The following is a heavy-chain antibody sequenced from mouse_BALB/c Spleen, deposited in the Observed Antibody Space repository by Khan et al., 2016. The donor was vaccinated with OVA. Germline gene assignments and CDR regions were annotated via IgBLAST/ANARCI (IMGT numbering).Heavy chain of an antibody. CDR1: GFSLTGYG. V-gene: IGHV2-6-7*01. Sequence: QVQLKQSGPGLVAPSQSLSITCTVSGFSLTGYGVNWVRQPPGKGLEWLGMLWGDGSTDYNSALKSRLSISKDNSKSQVFLKMNSLQTDDTARYYCARAYYGNYREAMDYWGQGTPVTVSS. CDR3: ARAYYGNYREAMDY. J-gene: IGHJ4*01. CDR2: LWGDGST. D-gene: IGHD2-10*01.